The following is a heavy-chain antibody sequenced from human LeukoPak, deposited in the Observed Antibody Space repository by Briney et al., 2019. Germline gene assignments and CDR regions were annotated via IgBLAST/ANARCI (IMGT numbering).Heavy chain of an antibody. CDR1: GYTFTGYY. D-gene: IGHD1-26*01. V-gene: IGHV1-2*06. J-gene: IGHJ5*02. CDR3: ARDDIVGATSHYNWSDP. CDR2: INPNSGGT. Sequence: ASVKVSCKAYGYTFTGYYMHWVRQAPGQGLEWMGRINPNSGGTNYAQKFQGRVTMTRDTSISTAYMELSRLRSDDTAVYYCARDDIVGATSHYNWSDPWGQGTLVTVSS.